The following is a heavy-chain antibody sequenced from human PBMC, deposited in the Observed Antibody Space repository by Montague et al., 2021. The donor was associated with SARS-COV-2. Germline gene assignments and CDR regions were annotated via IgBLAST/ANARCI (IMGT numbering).Heavy chain of an antibody. J-gene: IGHJ6*02. CDR3: ARGDVGVVNTGYYGIDV. D-gene: IGHD3-3*01. V-gene: IGHV3-74*03. CDR2: IYSDARTT. Sequence: SLRLSCAASGFTFSSHWMHWVHQAPGKGLVWVARIYSDARTTTDXYSXKGLFTISRDTANNTMYLQMNSLRVEDTALYYCARGDVGVVNTGYYGIDVWGQGTTVTVSS. CDR1: GFTFSSHW.